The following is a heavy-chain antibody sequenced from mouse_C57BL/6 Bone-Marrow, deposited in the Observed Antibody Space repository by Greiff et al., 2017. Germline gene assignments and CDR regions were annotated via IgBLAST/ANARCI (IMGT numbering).Heavy chain of an antibody. J-gene: IGHJ2*01. CDR1: GYSITSGYY. V-gene: IGHV3-6*01. Sequence: VQLQQSGPGLVKPSQSLSLTCSVTGYSITSGYYWNWIRQFPGNKLEWMGYISYDGSNNYNPSLKNRISITRDTSKNQFFLKLNSVTTEDTATYYCATMVTTRDFDYGGQGTTLTVSS. D-gene: IGHD2-2*01. CDR2: ISYDGSN. CDR3: ATMVTTRDFDY.